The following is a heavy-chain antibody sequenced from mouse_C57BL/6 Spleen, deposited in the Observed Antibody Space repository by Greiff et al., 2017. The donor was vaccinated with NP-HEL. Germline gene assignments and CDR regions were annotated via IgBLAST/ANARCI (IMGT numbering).Heavy chain of an antibody. Sequence: VQLQQPGAELVKPGASVKLSCKASGYTFTSYWMQWVKPRPGQGLEWIGEIDPSDSYTNSNQTFQGKATLTVDTPFSTAYMQLSSLTSEDSAVYYCARGGKGDYWGQGTTLTVSS. D-gene: IGHD2-1*01. J-gene: IGHJ2*01. V-gene: IGHV1-50*01. CDR1: GYTFTSYW. CDR2: IDPSDSYT. CDR3: ARGGKGDY.